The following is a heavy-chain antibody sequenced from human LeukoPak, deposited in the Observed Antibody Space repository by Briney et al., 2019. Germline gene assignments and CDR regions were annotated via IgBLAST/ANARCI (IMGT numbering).Heavy chain of an antibody. J-gene: IGHJ4*02. CDR3: ARDRGGYDEDDYFDY. V-gene: IGHV3-30*04. D-gene: IGHD5-12*01. CDR2: ISYDGSNK. CDR1: GFTSSSYA. Sequence: PGGSLRLSCAASGFTSSSYAMHWVRQAPGKGLEWVAVISYDGSNKYYADSVKGRFTISRDNSKNTLYLQMNSLRAEDTAVYYCARDRGGYDEDDYFDYWGQGTLVTVSS.